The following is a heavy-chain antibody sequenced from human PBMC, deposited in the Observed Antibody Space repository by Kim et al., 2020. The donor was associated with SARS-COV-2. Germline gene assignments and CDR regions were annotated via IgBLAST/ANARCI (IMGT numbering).Heavy chain of an antibody. Sequence: SETLSLTCTVSGGSISSSSYYWGWIRQPPGKGLEWIGSIYYSGSTYYNPSLKSRVTISVDTSKNQFSLKLSSVTAADTAVYYCARDRAKASGSYYHYNWG. CDR1: GGSISSSSYY. J-gene: IGHJ1*01. V-gene: IGHV4-39*07. D-gene: IGHD1-26*01. CDR3: ARDRAKASGSYYHYN. CDR2: IYYSGST.